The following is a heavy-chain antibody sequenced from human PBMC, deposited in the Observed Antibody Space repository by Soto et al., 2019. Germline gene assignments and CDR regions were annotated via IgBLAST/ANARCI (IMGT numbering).Heavy chain of an antibody. CDR2: TYYRSKWYY. CDR3: AKGGLVRGAFHGWFDP. J-gene: IGHJ5*02. V-gene: IGHV6-1*01. D-gene: IGHD3-10*01. Sequence: QVQLQLSGPGLVKPSQTLSLTCVISGDRVSSNTAGWSWIRQSPSRGLEWLGRTYYRSKWYYDYAVSVKARITINPDTSKNQFSLQLSSVTPEDTAVYYCAKGGLVRGAFHGWFDPWGQGTLVTVSS. CDR1: GDRVSSNTAG.